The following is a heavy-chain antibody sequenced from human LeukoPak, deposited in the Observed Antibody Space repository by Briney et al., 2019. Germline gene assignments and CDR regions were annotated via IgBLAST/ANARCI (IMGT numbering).Heavy chain of an antibody. Sequence: KPSETLSLTCTVSGGSISSGGYYWSWIPQHPGKGLEWIGYIYYSGSTYYNPSLKSRVTISVDTSKNQFSLKLSSVTAADTAVYYCARECHQLFNNWFDPWGQGTLVTVSS. J-gene: IGHJ5*02. V-gene: IGHV4-31*03. CDR2: IYYSGST. CDR3: ARECHQLFNNWFDP. CDR1: GGSISSGGYY. D-gene: IGHD2-2*01.